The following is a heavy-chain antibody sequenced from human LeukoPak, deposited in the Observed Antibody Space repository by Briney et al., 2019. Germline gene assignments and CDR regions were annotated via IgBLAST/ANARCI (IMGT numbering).Heavy chain of an antibody. D-gene: IGHD3-3*01. V-gene: IGHV4-39*01. CDR2: VYYSGTT. CDR1: GGSISGSSYH. CDR3: ARQDTITTPGVDY. J-gene: IGHJ4*02. Sequence: SETLSLTCTVSGGSISGSSYHWGWIRQPPGKGLEWIGNVYYSGTTYYSPSLKSRVTISVDTSKNQFSLKLSSVTAADTAVYYCARQDTITTPGVDYWGQGTPVTVSS.